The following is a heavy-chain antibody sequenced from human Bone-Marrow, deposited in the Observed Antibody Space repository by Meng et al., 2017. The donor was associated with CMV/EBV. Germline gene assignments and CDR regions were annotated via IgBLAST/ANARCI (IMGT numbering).Heavy chain of an antibody. Sequence: SVKVSCKASGGTFSSYAISWVRQAPGQGLEWMGGNIPIFGTANYAQKFQGRVTITTDESTSTAYMELSSLRAEDTAVYYCARELHDWFDPWGQGTLVTVSS. D-gene: IGHD4-11*01. CDR1: GGTFSSYA. V-gene: IGHV1-69*05. J-gene: IGHJ5*02. CDR3: ARELHDWFDP. CDR2: NIPIFGTA.